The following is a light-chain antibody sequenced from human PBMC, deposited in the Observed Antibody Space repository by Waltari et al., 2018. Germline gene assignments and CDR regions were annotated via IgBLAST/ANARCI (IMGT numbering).Light chain of an antibody. CDR3: QQRSSWTPHT. J-gene: IGKJ2*01. CDR1: QSVGTY. V-gene: IGKV3-11*01. CDR2: DAS. Sequence: EIVLTQSPATLSLSPGETATLSCRASQSVGTYLAWYQQKPGQAPRRLIYDASNRATGIPDRFRGSGSGTDFTLTISSLEPEDFALYYCQQRSSWTPHTFGQGARLEIK.